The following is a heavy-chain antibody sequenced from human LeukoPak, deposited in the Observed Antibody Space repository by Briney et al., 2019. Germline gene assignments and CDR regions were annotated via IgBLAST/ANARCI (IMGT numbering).Heavy chain of an antibody. CDR2: INPSGGST. D-gene: IGHD1-1*01. Sequence: ASVTVSFKASGYTFTNYYMHWVRQAPGQGREGMGIINPSGGSTSYAQKFQGRVTMTRDMSTSTVYMELSSLRSGDTAVYYCARKTGTLIDYWGQGTLVTVSS. CDR3: ARKTGTLIDY. J-gene: IGHJ4*02. CDR1: GYTFTNYY. V-gene: IGHV1-46*01.